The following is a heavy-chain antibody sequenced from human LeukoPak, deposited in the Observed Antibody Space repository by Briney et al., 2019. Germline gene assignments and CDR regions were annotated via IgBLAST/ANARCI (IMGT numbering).Heavy chain of an antibody. J-gene: IGHJ4*02. CDR1: GFTFDDYA. CDR3: AKDMCSGGSCYSGLDY. CDR2: INWNSVNI. Sequence: GGSLRLSCAASGFTFDDYAMHWVRQAPGKGLEWVSYINWNSVNIAYADSVKGRFTISRDNSKNSLYLQMNSLRAEDTALYYCAKDMCSGGSCYSGLDYWGQGTLVTVSS. V-gene: IGHV3-9*01. D-gene: IGHD2-15*01.